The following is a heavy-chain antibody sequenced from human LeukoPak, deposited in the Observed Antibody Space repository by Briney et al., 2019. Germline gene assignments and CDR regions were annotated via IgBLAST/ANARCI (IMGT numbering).Heavy chain of an antibody. CDR3: ARHRDMDAFDI. Sequence: LETLSLTCTVSNGSISSYYWSWIRQPPGKGLEWIGYIYYSGSTNYNSSLKSRVTISVDRSRNQFSLKVRSVTAADTAVYYCARHRDMDAFDIWGQGTMVTVSS. CDR1: NGSISSYY. V-gene: IGHV4-59*08. J-gene: IGHJ3*02. CDR2: IYYSGST.